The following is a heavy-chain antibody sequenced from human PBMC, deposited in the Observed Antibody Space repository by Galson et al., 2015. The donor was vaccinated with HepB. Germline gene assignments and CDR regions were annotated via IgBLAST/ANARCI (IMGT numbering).Heavy chain of an antibody. CDR3: AKVLDWPCFDY. CDR2: ISGSGGST. CDR1: GFTFSSYA. V-gene: IGHV3-23*01. J-gene: IGHJ4*02. Sequence: SLRLSCAASGFTFSSYAMSWVRQAPGKGLEWVSAISGSGGSTYYADSVKGRFTISRDNPKNTLYLQMNSLRAEDTAVHYCAKVLDWPCFDYWGQGTLATVSS. D-gene: IGHD3/OR15-3a*01.